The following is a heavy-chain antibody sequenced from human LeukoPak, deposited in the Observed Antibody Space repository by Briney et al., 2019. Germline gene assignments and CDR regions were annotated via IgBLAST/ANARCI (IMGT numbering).Heavy chain of an antibody. V-gene: IGHV3-11*04. Sequence: PGGSLRLSCAASGFTFSDYYMSWIRQAPGKGLEWVSYISSSGSTIYYADSVKGRFTISRDNAKNSLYLQMNSLRAGDTAVCYCARDSPIFGVATNDYWGQGTLVTVSS. CDR2: ISSSGSTI. J-gene: IGHJ4*02. CDR3: ARDSPIFGVATNDY. CDR1: GFTFSDYY. D-gene: IGHD3-3*01.